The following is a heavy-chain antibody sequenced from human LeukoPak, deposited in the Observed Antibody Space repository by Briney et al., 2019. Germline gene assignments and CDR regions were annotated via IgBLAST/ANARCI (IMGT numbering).Heavy chain of an antibody. V-gene: IGHV4-4*07. Sequence: SETLSLTCTVSGGSISSYYWSWIRQPAGKGLEWIGRIYTSGSTNYNPSLKSRVTMSVDTSKNQFSLKLSSVTAADTAVYYCARDSQYQPLGYFDYWGQGTLVTVSS. D-gene: IGHD2-2*01. CDR1: GGSISSYY. CDR2: IYTSGST. CDR3: ARDSQYQPLGYFDY. J-gene: IGHJ4*02.